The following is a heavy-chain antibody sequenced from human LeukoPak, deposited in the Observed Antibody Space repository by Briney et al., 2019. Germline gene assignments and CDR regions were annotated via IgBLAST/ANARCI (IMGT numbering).Heavy chain of an antibody. V-gene: IGHV3-15*01. CDR1: RFTSSNAR. CDR3: TTVREVRAARPVGYVDC. D-gene: IGHD2-2*01. Sequence: PGGALRLSRAPPRFTSSNARTSSVRHAPGKGLEWVGRIISKTDGGTTNYAPPVKGRSSTSRDETKNTLYMQINSLQTEHPDMYYCTTVREVRAARPVGYVDCWGQGTLVTVSS. CDR2: IISKTDGGTT. J-gene: IGHJ4*02.